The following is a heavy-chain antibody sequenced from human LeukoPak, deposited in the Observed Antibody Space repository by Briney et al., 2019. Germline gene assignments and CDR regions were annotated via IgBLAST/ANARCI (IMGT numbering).Heavy chain of an antibody. D-gene: IGHD2-21*02. CDR2: FSFRSGST. CDR3: AKKVVVTTNYFDY. J-gene: IGHJ4*02. Sequence: GGPLRLSCAASGFTFDNYAVSWVRQAPGKGLEWVSSFSFRSGSTSYADSVKGRFTISRDTSKNTVFLQMNSLRAEDTAVYYCAKKVVVTTNYFDYWGQGTLVTVSS. V-gene: IGHV3-23*01. CDR1: GFTFDNYA.